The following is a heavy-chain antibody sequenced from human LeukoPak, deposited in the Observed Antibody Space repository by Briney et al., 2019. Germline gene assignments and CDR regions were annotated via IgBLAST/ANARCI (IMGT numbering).Heavy chain of an antibody. Sequence: PSETLSLTCTVSGGPISSYYWSWIRQPPGKGLEWIGYIYYTGNTNYNPSLKSRVTISVDTSKNQFSLKLSSVTAADTAVYYCARGYDFWSGDINWGQGTLVTVSS. J-gene: IGHJ4*02. D-gene: IGHD3-3*01. CDR1: GGPISSYY. CDR3: ARGYDFWSGDIN. V-gene: IGHV4-59*01. CDR2: IYYTGNT.